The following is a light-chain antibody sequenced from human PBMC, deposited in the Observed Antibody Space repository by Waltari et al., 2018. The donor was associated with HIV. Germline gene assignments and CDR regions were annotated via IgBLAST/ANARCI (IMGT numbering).Light chain of an antibody. J-gene: IGKJ1*01. CDR3: MQALQTPRT. Sequence: ETVMTQSPLSLPVTTGEPASITCTSSGSLLYDNGYNYLDLNLQKPGPSPYLRVYVGAHRASRVPGRFSGSGSGTSFTLTISRVEAGDVGVYYCMQALQTPRTFGQGTKVEIK. V-gene: IGKV2-28*01. CDR2: VGA. CDR1: GSLLYDNGYNY.